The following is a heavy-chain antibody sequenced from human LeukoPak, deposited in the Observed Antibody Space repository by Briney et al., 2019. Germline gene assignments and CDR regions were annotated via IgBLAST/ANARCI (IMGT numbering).Heavy chain of an antibody. Sequence: SETLSLTCTVSGGSISNYYWSWIRQPPGKGKEWIGYISTSGSTNSNPSLKSRVTMSVDTSQNQFSLNLSSVAAADTAVYYCARLQGDSTAVFDFWGQGALVTVSS. V-gene: IGHV4-4*09. J-gene: IGHJ4*02. CDR1: GGSISNYY. CDR2: ISTSGST. D-gene: IGHD2-21*01. CDR3: ARLQGDSTAVFDF.